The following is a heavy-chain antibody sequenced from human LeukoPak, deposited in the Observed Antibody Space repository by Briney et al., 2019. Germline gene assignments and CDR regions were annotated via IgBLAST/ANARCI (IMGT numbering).Heavy chain of an antibody. J-gene: IGHJ5*02. CDR2: INPKSGGT. Sequence: ASVTVSCKASGYTFTVYYMHWVGQAPGQGLEWMGWINPKSGGTNYAQKFQGRVTMTRDTSISTAYMELSRLRSDDTAVYYCAMSIVVVVAATNNVGWFDPGGQGTLVTVSS. CDR3: AMSIVVVVAATNNVGWFDP. D-gene: IGHD2-15*01. CDR1: GYTFTVYY. V-gene: IGHV1-2*02.